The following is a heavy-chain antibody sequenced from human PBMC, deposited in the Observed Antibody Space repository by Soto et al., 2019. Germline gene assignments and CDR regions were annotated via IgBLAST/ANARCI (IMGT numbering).Heavy chain of an antibody. CDR2: IYYSGST. D-gene: IGHD1-1*01. J-gene: IGHJ6*03. CDR1: GGSISSYY. V-gene: IGHV4-59*01. Sequence: SETLSLTCTVSGGSISSYYWSWIRQPPGKGLEWIGYIYYSGSTNYNPSLKSRVTISVDTSKNQFSLKLSSVTAADTAVYYCARARGTREQLERQYYYYYMDVWGKGTTVTVSS. CDR3: ARARGTREQLERQYYYYYMDV.